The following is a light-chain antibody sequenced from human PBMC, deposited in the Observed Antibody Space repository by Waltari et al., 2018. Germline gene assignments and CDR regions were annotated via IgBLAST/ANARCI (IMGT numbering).Light chain of an antibody. CDR1: RSDIGAYDY. CDR2: DVS. J-gene: IGLJ1*01. Sequence: QSALTQPASVSGSPGQSVTISCTGSRSDIGAYDYVSWYQQHPDKGPKLLVYDVSQRPSGVSNRFSGSKSGNTASLVISGLRAEDEADYYCSSYSSTSTFYVFGTGTTVTVL. V-gene: IGLV2-14*03. CDR3: SSYSSTSTFYV.